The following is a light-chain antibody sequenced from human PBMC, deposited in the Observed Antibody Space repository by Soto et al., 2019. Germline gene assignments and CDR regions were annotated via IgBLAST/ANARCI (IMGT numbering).Light chain of an antibody. CDR1: QDTSND. Sequence: DFQMTQSPSSLSASVGDRVTITCRASQDTSNDVAWYQQKPGKPPNLLISSSSTLQSGVPSRFSGTGYGTDFTLTIGNLQPDDVATYYCQKYNSFPPTFGGGTKVEI. V-gene: IGKV1-27*01. J-gene: IGKJ4*01. CDR2: SSS. CDR3: QKYNSFPPT.